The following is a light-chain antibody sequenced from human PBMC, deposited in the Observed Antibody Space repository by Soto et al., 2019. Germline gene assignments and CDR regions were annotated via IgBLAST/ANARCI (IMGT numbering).Light chain of an antibody. CDR3: QQYDSLPYT. CDR1: QAISDY. V-gene: IGKV1-33*01. CDR2: DAS. Sequence: DIQMTQSPSSLSASVGDRVTITCQANQAISDYLNWYQQKPGKAPKLLIYDASNLETGVPSRFSGSGSGTDFTFTISSLQPEDIAIYYCQQYDSLPYTFGQGTKLEVK. J-gene: IGKJ2*01.